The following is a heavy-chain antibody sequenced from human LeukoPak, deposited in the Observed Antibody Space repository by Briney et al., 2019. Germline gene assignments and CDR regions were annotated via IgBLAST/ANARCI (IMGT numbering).Heavy chain of an antibody. J-gene: IGHJ5*02. D-gene: IGHD5/OR15-5a*01. CDR3: ARFSTPFDP. CDR1: GFTFSTYS. V-gene: IGHV3-66*01. Sequence: GGSLRLSCLASGFTFSTYSMTWVRQVPGKGLEWVSVIYSGGSTYYADSVKGRFTISRDNSKNTLYLQMNSLRAEDTAVYYCARFSTPFDPWGQGTLVTVSS. CDR2: IYSGGST.